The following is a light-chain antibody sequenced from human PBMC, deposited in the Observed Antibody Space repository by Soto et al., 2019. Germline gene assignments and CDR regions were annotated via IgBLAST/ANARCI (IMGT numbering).Light chain of an antibody. J-gene: IGLJ1*01. CDR3: AAWDDSLNGHYV. Sequence: QSVLTQPPSASGTPGQRVTISCSGSSSNIGSNTVNWYQQLPGTAPKLLIYSNNQRPSGVPDRFSGSKSGTSASLAISGLQSEDEAAYYCAAWDDSLNGHYVFGTGTKVTVL. CDR2: SNN. CDR1: SSNIGSNT. V-gene: IGLV1-44*01.